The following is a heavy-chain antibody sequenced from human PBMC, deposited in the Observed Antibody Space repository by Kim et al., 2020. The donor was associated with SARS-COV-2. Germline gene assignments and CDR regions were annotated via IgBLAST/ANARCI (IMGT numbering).Heavy chain of an antibody. J-gene: IGHJ4*02. D-gene: IGHD3-10*01. Sequence: ASVKVSCKASGYSFSGQTMHWVRQAPGQRLEWMRWINTANGTTKYSQDFQGRVTLTRDTSATTAYMELSSLTSEDTAVYYCAVSFGGFDNNWFYYFDYWGQGSLVIVSS. CDR3: AVSFGGFDNNWFYYFDY. CDR2: INTANGTT. CDR1: GYSFSGQT. V-gene: IGHV1-3*04.